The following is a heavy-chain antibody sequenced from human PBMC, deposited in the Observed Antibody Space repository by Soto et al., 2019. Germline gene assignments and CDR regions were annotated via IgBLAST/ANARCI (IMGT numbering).Heavy chain of an antibody. CDR1: GYTFTSYA. Sequence: ASVKVSCKASGYTFTSYAMHWVRQAPGQRLEWMGWINAGNGNTKYSQKFQGRVIITRDPSASTAYMELSSLRSEGTAVCYCAKGPNPYLCDFWAQGSLVTVSS. J-gene: IGHJ4*02. D-gene: IGHD3-16*01. CDR2: INAGNGNT. V-gene: IGHV1-3*01. CDR3: AKGPNPYLCDF.